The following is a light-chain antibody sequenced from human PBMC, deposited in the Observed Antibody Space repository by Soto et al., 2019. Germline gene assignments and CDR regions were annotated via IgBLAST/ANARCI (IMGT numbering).Light chain of an antibody. J-gene: IGKJ1*01. CDR1: QSVLYRSNDQNY. CDR3: HQYYKTPWT. Sequence: DIVMTQSPDSLAVSLGERATINCKSSQSVLYRSNDQNYLAWYQQKPGQPPKLLLYWASTRESGVPERFSGSGSETDFTLTISSLQADDVAVYYCHQYYKTPWTFDQGTKVEIK. V-gene: IGKV4-1*01. CDR2: WAS.